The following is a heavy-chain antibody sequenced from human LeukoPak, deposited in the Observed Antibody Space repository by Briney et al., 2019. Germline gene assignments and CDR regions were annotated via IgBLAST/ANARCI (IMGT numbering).Heavy chain of an antibody. Sequence: GASVKVSCKASGYTFTGYYMHWVRQAPGQGLEWMGWINPNSGGTNYAQKFQGRVTMTRDTSISTAYMELSRLRSDDTAVYYCARVVDTAMVTLGVFDYWGQGTLVTVSS. CDR1: GYTFTGYY. V-gene: IGHV1-2*02. CDR3: ARVVDTAMVTLGVFDY. CDR2: INPNSGGT. J-gene: IGHJ4*02. D-gene: IGHD5-18*01.